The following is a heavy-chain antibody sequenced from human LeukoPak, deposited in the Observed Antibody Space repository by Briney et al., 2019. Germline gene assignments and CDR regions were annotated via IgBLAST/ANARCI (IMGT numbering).Heavy chain of an antibody. CDR3: ASSCSSTSCYTAFDY. D-gene: IGHD2-2*02. CDR2: INHSGST. Sequence: SETLSLTCAVYGGSYSGYYWSLIRQPPGKGLEWIGEINHSGSTNYNPSLKSRVTISVDTSKNQFSLKLGSVTAADTAVYYCASSCSSTSCYTAFDYWGQGTLVTVSS. J-gene: IGHJ4*02. CDR1: GGSYSGYY. V-gene: IGHV4-34*01.